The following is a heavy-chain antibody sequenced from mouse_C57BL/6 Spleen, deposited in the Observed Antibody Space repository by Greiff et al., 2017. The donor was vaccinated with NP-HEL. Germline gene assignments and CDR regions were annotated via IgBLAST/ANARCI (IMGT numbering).Heavy chain of an antibody. D-gene: IGHD1-1*01. CDR1: GYTFTSYW. V-gene: IGHV1-50*01. Sequence: VQLQQPGAELVKPGASVKLSCKASGYTFTSYWMQWVKQRPGQGLEWIGEIDPSDSYTNYNQKFKGKATLTVDTSSSTAYMQLSSLTSEDSAVYYCARRAITTVVAGGFDVWGTGTTVTVSS. CDR2: IDPSDSYT. J-gene: IGHJ1*03. CDR3: ARRAITTVVAGGFDV.